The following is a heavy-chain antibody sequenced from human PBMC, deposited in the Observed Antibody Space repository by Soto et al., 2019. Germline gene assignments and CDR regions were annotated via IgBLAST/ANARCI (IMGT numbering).Heavy chain of an antibody. V-gene: IGHV1-58*02. D-gene: IGHD4-17*01. J-gene: IGHJ2*01. Sequence: QMRLVQSGPEVKKPGTSVKVSCKASGFTFTSSAMQWVRQARGQRLEWIGWIVVGSGNTNYAQKFQERVTITRDMSTSTAYMELSSLRSEDTAVYYCAAEPYGDYAAWYFDLWGRGTLVTVSS. CDR1: GFTFTSSA. CDR3: AAEPYGDYAAWYFDL. CDR2: IVVGSGNT.